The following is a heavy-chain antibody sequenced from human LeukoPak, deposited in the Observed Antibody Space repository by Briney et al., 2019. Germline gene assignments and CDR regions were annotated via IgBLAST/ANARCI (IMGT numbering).Heavy chain of an antibody. CDR3: VEGGAPSYYDGSGDAYFDY. Sequence: GGSLRLSCAASGFTFSSYAMSWVRQAPGKGLEWVSAISGSGGRTSYADSVKGRFTVSRDNSKNTLYLQLNSLRAEDTAVYFCVEGGAPSYYDGSGDAYFDYWGQGTLVTVSS. CDR2: ISGSGGRT. V-gene: IGHV3-23*01. J-gene: IGHJ4*02. CDR1: GFTFSSYA. D-gene: IGHD3-22*01.